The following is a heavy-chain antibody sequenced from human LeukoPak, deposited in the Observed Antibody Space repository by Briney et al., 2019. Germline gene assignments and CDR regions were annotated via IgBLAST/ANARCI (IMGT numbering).Heavy chain of an antibody. D-gene: IGHD3-16*01. V-gene: IGHV1-69*05. CDR3: ARENTDWGGAFDI. CDR2: ITPIFGTA. J-gene: IGHJ3*02. Sequence: SVKVSCKASGGTFSSYAISWVRQAPGQGLEWMGGITPIFGTANYAQKFQGRVTITTDESTSTAYMELSSLRPEDTAVYYCARENTDWGGAFDIWGQGTMVTVSS. CDR1: GGTFSSYA.